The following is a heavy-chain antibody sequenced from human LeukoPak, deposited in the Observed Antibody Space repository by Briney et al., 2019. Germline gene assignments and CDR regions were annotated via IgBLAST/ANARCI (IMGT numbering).Heavy chain of an antibody. CDR1: GGSISSGGYY. J-gene: IGHJ4*02. CDR2: IYYSGST. Sequence: SQTLSLTCTVSGGSISSGGYYWSWIRQHPGKGLEWIGYIYYSGSTYYNPSLKSPVTISVDTSKNQFSLKLSSVTAADTAVYYCARDGGRKLDYWGQGTLVTVSS. D-gene: IGHD3-16*01. CDR3: ARDGGRKLDY. V-gene: IGHV4-31*01.